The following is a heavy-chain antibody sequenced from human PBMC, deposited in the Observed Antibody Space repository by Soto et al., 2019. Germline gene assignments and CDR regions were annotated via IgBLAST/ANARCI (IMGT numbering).Heavy chain of an antibody. CDR3: ARDLKYSSSQNWFDP. CDR1: GFTFSSDS. CDR2: ISSSSSYI. J-gene: IGHJ5*02. V-gene: IGHV3-21*01. Sequence: PGGSLRLPCAASGFTFSSDSMNWVRQAPGKGLEWVSSISSSSSYIYYADSVQGRFTISRDNAKNSLYLQMNSLRAEDTAVYHCARDLKYSSSQNWFDPGGQGTLVTVS. D-gene: IGHD6-6*01.